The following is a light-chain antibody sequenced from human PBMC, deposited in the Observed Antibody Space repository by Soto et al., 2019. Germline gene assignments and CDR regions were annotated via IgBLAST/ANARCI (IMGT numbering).Light chain of an antibody. CDR3: QQTYSNFVS. CDR1: QTISTY. Sequence: DIQMTQSPSSLSASVGDRVTITCRSSQTISTYLHWFQQKPGKAPNLLIYDASTLQSGVPSRFSGSGSGTDFTLTISSLQSEDFGTYYCQQTYSNFVSFGGGTKVEMK. CDR2: DAS. J-gene: IGKJ4*01. V-gene: IGKV1-39*01.